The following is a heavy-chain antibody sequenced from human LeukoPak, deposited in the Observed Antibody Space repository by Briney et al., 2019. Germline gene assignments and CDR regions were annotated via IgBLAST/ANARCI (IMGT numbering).Heavy chain of an antibody. Sequence: SETLSLTCTVSGGSISSYYWSWIRQPAGKGLEWIGRIYTSGSTNYNPSLKSRVTMSVATSKNQFSLKLSSVTAADTAVYYCARERASSSWYVTPDYYFDYWGQGTLVTVSS. D-gene: IGHD6-13*01. CDR3: ARERASSSWYVTPDYYFDY. J-gene: IGHJ4*02. CDR1: GGSISSYY. V-gene: IGHV4-4*07. CDR2: IYTSGST.